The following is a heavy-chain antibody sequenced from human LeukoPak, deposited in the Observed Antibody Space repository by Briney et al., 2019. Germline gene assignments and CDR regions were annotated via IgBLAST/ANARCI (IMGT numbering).Heavy chain of an antibody. J-gene: IGHJ4*02. CDR3: ARVGYSSSWYLDG. Sequence: PGGSLRLSCAASGFTFSSYWMSWVRQAPGKGLEWVANIKQDGSEKYYVDSVKGRFTISRDNAKNSLYLQMNNLRAEDTAVYYCARVGYSSSWYLDGWGQGTLVTVSS. CDR2: IKQDGSEK. D-gene: IGHD6-13*01. CDR1: GFTFSSYW. V-gene: IGHV3-7*01.